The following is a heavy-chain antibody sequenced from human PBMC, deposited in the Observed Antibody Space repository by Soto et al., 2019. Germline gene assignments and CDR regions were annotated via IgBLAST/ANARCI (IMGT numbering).Heavy chain of an antibody. Sequence: SETLSLTCTVSGGSISNGYYYWSWVRQNPGKGLEWIGHIYHSGRTYYNPSLKSRVSISIDTSKNQFSLHLGSVTAADTAVYYCARWVEVSLDYFVSWGQGNPVTVSS. J-gene: IGHJ4*02. CDR2: IYHSGRT. V-gene: IGHV4-31*03. CDR1: GGSISNGYYY. CDR3: ARWVEVSLDYFVS. D-gene: IGHD2-15*01.